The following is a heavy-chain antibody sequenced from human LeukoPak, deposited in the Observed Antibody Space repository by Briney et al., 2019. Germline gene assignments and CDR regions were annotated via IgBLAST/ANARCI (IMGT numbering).Heavy chain of an antibody. D-gene: IGHD3-22*01. CDR2: ISYSEGT. CDR3: ARRYYYDKARFDY. V-gene: IGHV4-59*08. J-gene: IGHJ4*02. CDR1: GDSITRYY. Sequence: SETLSLTCTVSGDSITRYYWSWIRQPPGKGLEWIGSISYSEGTNYNPSLKSRVTISIDTSKNQFSLKLSSVTAADTAVYYCARRYYYDKARFDYWGQGTLVTVSS.